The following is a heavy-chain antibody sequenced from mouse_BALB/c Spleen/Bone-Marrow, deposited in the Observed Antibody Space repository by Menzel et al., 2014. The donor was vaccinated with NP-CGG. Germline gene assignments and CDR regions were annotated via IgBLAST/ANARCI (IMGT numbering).Heavy chain of an antibody. CDR3: ARRVTTANY. CDR1: GYTFSSYW. V-gene: IGHV1-9*01. D-gene: IGHD1-2*01. Sequence: VKLMESGAELMKPGASVKISCKATGYTFSSYWIEWVKQRPGHGLEWIGEILPGSGSTNYNEKFKGKATFTADTSSSTAYMQLSSLTSEDSAVYYCARRVTTANYWGQGTTLTVSS. J-gene: IGHJ2*01. CDR2: ILPGSGST.